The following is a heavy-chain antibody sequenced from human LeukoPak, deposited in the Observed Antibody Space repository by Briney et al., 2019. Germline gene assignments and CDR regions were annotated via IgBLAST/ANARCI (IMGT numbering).Heavy chain of an antibody. V-gene: IGHV3-23*01. CDR2: IHGGGDVT. J-gene: IGHJ2*01. D-gene: IGHD3-16*02. CDR3: AKALSSSFYYFDL. CDR1: GFTFSNYA. Sequence: PPGGSLRLSCAASGFTFSNYAMNWVRQAPEKGLEWVSTIHGGGDVTYYADSVKGRFTISRDNSRNTLYLQMNSLRAEDTAVYYCAKALSSSFYYFDLGGRGTLVTVSS.